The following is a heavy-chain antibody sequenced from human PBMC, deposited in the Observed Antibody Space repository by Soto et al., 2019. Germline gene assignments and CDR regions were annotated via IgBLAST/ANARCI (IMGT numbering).Heavy chain of an antibody. Sequence: GGSLRLSCAASGFTFSGSAMHWVRQSSGKGLEWVGRIRSKANSYATAYAASVKGRFTISRDDSKNTAYLQMNSLKTEDTAVYYCTRKRVVNLYGYYGMDVWGQGTTVTVSS. CDR1: GFTFSGSA. CDR2: IRSKANSYAT. V-gene: IGHV3-73*01. CDR3: TRKRVVNLYGYYGMDV. J-gene: IGHJ6*02. D-gene: IGHD3-3*01.